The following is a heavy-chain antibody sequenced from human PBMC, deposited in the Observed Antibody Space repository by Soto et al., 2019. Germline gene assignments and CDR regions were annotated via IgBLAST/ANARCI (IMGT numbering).Heavy chain of an antibody. CDR1: GYTFTSYG. J-gene: IGHJ6*02. CDR3: ARAGYYDSSGYYYRSYYSYGMDV. Sequence: GASVKVSCKASGYTFTSYGISWVRQAPGQGLEWMGWISAYNGNTNYAQKLQGRVTMTTDTSTSTAYMELRSLRSDDTAVYYCARAGYYDSSGYYYRSYYSYGMDVWGQGTTVTVSS. D-gene: IGHD3-22*01. CDR2: ISAYNGNT. V-gene: IGHV1-18*01.